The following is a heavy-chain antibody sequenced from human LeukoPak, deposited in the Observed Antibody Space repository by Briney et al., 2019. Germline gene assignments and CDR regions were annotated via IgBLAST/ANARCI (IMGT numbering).Heavy chain of an antibody. CDR2: IYSGGST. CDR1: GFTVSSNY. Sequence: PGGSLRLSCAASGFTVSSNYMSWVRQAPGKGLEWVSVIYSGGSTYYADSVKGRFTISRDNAKNSLYLQMNSLRAEDTAVYYCATSEAIVVVPAAPPLDYWGQGTLVTVSS. J-gene: IGHJ4*02. D-gene: IGHD2-2*01. CDR3: ATSEAIVVVPAAPPLDY. V-gene: IGHV3-66*01.